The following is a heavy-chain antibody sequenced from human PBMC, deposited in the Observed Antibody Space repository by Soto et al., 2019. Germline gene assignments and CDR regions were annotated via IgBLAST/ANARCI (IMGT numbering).Heavy chain of an antibody. J-gene: IGHJ6*02. Sequence: GASVKVSCKASGGTFSSYAIRWVRQAPGQGLEWMGGIIPIFGTANYAQKFQGRVTITADKSTSTAYMELSSLRSEDTAVYYCARSLGEYCSSTSCYKGRYYYYGMDVWGQGTTVTVSS. D-gene: IGHD2-2*02. CDR1: GGTFSSYA. CDR2: IIPIFGTA. V-gene: IGHV1-69*06. CDR3: ARSLGEYCSSTSCYKGRYYYYGMDV.